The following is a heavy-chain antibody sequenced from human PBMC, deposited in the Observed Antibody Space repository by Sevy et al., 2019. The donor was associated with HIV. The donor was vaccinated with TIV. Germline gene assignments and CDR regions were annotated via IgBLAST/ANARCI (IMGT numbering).Heavy chain of an antibody. J-gene: IGHJ6*03. V-gene: IGHV3-23*01. Sequence: GGSLRLSCAASRFTFSSYAMSWVRQAPGKGLEWVSAISGSGGSTYYSDSVKGRFTISRDNSKNTLYLQMNSLRAEDTAVYYCATWIPDNYYYYYMDVWGKGTTVTVSS. CDR2: ISGSGGST. CDR1: RFTFSSYA. D-gene: IGHD5-12*01. CDR3: ATWIPDNYYYYYMDV.